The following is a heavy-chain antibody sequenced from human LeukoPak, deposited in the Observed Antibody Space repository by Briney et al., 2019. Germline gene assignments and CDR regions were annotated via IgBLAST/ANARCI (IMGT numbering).Heavy chain of an antibody. CDR1: GFTFSSYW. CDR3: AKDKLRFLEWLFLHY. CDR2: IKQDGSEK. J-gene: IGHJ4*02. V-gene: IGHV3-7*03. D-gene: IGHD3-3*01. Sequence: GGSLRLSCAASGFTFSSYWMSWVRQAPGKGLEWVANIKQDGSEKYYVDSVKGRFTISRDNAKNSLYLQMNSLRAEDTALYYCAKDKLRFLEWLFLHYWGQGTLVTVSS.